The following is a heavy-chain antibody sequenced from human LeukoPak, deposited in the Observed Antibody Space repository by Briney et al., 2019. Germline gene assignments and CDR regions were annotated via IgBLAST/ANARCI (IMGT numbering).Heavy chain of an antibody. CDR3: AKAVVAAAGTYYMDV. V-gene: IGHV3-30*04. J-gene: IGHJ6*03. CDR1: GFTFSSYT. D-gene: IGHD6-13*01. CDR2: ISYDGSNQ. Sequence: GGSLRLSCAASGFTFSSYTMHWVRQPRGKGLEWVALISYDGSNQYYADSVKGRFTVSRDNSKNTLYLQMNSLRAEDTAVYYCAKAVVAAAGTYYMDVWGKGTTVTVSS.